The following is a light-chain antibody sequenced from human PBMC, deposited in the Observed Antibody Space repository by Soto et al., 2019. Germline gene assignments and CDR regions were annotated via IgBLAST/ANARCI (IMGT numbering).Light chain of an antibody. J-gene: IGLJ2*01. CDR1: SSNIGAHYD. CDR2: VNT. Sequence: QSVLTQPPSVSGAPGQRVTISCTGSSSNIGAHYDVHWYQQLPGTAPKLLIYVNTNRPSGVPDRFSGSRSGTSASLAITGLQAEDEADYYCQSYDSSLSALVFGGGTKLTVL. CDR3: QSYDSSLSALV. V-gene: IGLV1-40*01.